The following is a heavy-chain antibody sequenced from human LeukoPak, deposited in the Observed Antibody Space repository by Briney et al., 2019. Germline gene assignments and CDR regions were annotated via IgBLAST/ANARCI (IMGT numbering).Heavy chain of an antibody. CDR2: IYYSGST. CDR1: GGSISGSSYY. D-gene: IGHD4-17*01. Sequence: PSETLSLTCTVSGGSISGSSYYWGWIRQPPGKGLEWIGSIYYSGSTYYNPSLKSRVTISVDTSKNQFSLKLSSVTAADTAVYYCARDYGDYSNFDYWGQGTLVTVSS. CDR3: ARDYGDYSNFDY. J-gene: IGHJ4*02. V-gene: IGHV4-39*02.